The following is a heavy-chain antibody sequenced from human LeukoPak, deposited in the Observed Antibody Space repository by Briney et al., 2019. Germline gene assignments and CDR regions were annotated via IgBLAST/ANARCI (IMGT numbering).Heavy chain of an antibody. V-gene: IGHV1-2*02. CDR1: GGTFSSYA. CDR3: ARGYSYGFDY. J-gene: IGHJ4*02. Sequence: GSSVKVSCKASGGTFSSYAISWVRQAPGQGLEWMGWINPNSGGTNYAQKFQGRVTMTRDTSISTAYMELSRLRSDDTAVYYCARGYSYGFDYWGQGTLVTVSS. CDR2: INPNSGGT. D-gene: IGHD5-18*01.